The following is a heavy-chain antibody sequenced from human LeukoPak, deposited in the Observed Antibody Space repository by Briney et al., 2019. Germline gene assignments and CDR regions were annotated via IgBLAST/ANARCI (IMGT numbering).Heavy chain of an antibody. D-gene: IGHD3-3*01. CDR3: ARHQNYDFWSGYYTPNWFDP. CDR2: IYYSGST. Sequence: SETLSLTCTVSGDSISSYYWSWIRQPPGKGLEWIGYIYYSGSTYYNPSLKSRVTISVDTSKNQFSLKLSSVTAADTAVYYCARHQNYDFWSGYYTPNWFDPWGQGTLVTVSS. V-gene: IGHV4-59*04. J-gene: IGHJ5*02. CDR1: GDSISSYY.